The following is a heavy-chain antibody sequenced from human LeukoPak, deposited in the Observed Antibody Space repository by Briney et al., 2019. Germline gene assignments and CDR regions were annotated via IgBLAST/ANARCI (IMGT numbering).Heavy chain of an antibody. D-gene: IGHD3-10*01. CDR1: GNTFTTYK. J-gene: IGHJ4*02. V-gene: IGHV1-46*01. CDR2: INPSDGDR. Sequence: GASVKVSCKASGNTFTTYKMHWVRQAPGQGLEWVGIINPSDGDRRNAQKFQGRVTMTRDTSTSTVYMELSSLRSEDTAVYYCAKDSGSYSADYWGQGTLVTVSS. CDR3: AKDSGSYSADY.